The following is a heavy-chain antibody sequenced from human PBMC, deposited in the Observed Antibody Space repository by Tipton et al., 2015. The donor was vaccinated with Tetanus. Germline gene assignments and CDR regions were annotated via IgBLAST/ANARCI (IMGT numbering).Heavy chain of an antibody. V-gene: IGHV4-39*01. CDR3: ARQADNWFDP. CDR1: GGPIISGTPY. J-gene: IGHJ5*02. Sequence: LRLSCTVSGGPIISGTPYWGWIRQFPGKGLEWIGNIYYSGTTYYNSPLKSRVTISPDTSKNQLCLKMTSVTAADTAVYYCARQADNWFDPWGQGTLVVVSS. CDR2: IYYSGTT.